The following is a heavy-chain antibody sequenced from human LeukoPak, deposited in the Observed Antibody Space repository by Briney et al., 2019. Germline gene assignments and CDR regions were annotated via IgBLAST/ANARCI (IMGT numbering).Heavy chain of an antibody. CDR2: IYSGGST. CDR1: GFTVSSNY. Sequence: PGGSLRLSCAASGFTVSSNYMSWVRKAPGKGLEWVSVIYSGGSTYYADSVKGRFTISRDNSKNTLYLQMNSLRAEDTAVYYCARDIGSRAFDIWRQGTMVTVSS. J-gene: IGHJ3*02. CDR3: ARDIGSRAFDI. V-gene: IGHV3-66*01. D-gene: IGHD2-15*01.